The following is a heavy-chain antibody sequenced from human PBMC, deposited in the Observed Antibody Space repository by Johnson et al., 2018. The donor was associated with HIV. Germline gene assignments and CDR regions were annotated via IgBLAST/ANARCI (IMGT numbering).Heavy chain of an antibody. J-gene: IGHJ3*02. CDR3: AREPQLDSGSHSVAFDI. CDR2: ITFNGGDT. D-gene: IGHD1-26*01. V-gene: IGHV3-20*04. CDR1: NFTFKDFY. Sequence: VQLVESGGDLIKPGGSLRLSCAVSNFTFKDFYMSWVRQPPGKGLEWVSLITFNGGDTAYSDSVKGRFTISRDNAKNSLYLQMNSLRAEDTALYYCAREPQLDSGSHSVAFDIWGQGTMVTVSS.